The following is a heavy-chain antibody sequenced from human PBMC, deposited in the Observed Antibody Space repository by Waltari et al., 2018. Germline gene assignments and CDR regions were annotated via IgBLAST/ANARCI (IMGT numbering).Heavy chain of an antibody. CDR1: GFTFSSYG. Sequence: QVQLVESGGGVVQPGGSLRLSCAASGFTFSSYGMHWVRQAPGKGLEWVAFIRYDGSKKYKADSVNGRFTISRDNSKNTLYLQMNSLRAEDTAVYYWAKDTPLGVLSSYRDYWGQGTLVTVSS. CDR3: AKDTPLGVLSSYRDY. CDR2: IRYDGSKK. J-gene: IGHJ4*02. D-gene: IGHD3-10*01. V-gene: IGHV3-30*02.